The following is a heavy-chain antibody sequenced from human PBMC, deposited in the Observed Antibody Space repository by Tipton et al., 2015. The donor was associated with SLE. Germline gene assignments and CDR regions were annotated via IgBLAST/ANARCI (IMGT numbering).Heavy chain of an antibody. J-gene: IGHJ4*02. Sequence: QLVQSGGGLIQPGGSLRLSCVASGSIVSNKYMSWVRQAPGKGLEWVSVIYSGGRTYYADSVKGRFTISRDSSKNTLYLQVNSLRAEDTAVYYCAREVGGNSYGFDCWGQGTLVTVSS. D-gene: IGHD5-18*01. CDR2: IYSGGRT. V-gene: IGHV3-53*01. CDR3: AREVGGNSYGFDC. CDR1: GSIVSNKY.